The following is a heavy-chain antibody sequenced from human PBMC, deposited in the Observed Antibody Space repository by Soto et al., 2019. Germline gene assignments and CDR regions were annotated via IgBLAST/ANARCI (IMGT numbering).Heavy chain of an antibody. CDR1: GFTFSSYA. V-gene: IGHV3-30-3*01. CDR3: ASFFTIFGVAEIYYYGMDV. Sequence: GGSLRLSCAASGFTFSSYAMHWVRQAPGKGLEWVAVISYDGSNKYYADSVKGRFTISRDNSKNTLYLQMNSLRAEDTAVYYCASFFTIFGVAEIYYYGMDVWGQGTTVTVSS. D-gene: IGHD3-3*01. J-gene: IGHJ6*02. CDR2: ISYDGSNK.